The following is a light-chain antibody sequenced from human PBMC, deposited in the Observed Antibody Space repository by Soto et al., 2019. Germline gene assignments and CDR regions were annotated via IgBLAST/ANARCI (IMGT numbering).Light chain of an antibody. CDR2: GAS. Sequence: EIVLTQSPDTLSLCPGERATLSCRASQRVSYNLGWYRQKPGQAPRLLIYGASTRATGITDRFSGNGSGTEFTLIISSLQSADFAVYFCQQYSDWPPWTFGQGTKVDIK. J-gene: IGKJ1*01. CDR1: QRVSYN. V-gene: IGKV3-15*01. CDR3: QQYSDWPPWT.